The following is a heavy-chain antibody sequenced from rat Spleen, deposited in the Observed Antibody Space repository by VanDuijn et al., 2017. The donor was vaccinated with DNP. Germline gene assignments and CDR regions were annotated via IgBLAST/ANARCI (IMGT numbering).Heavy chain of an antibody. D-gene: IGHD1-12*02. J-gene: IGHJ3*01. CDR1: GFTFSDYD. CDR2: ISTSGSRT. V-gene: IGHV5-20*01. Sequence: EVQLVESGGGLVRPGRSLQLSCAASGFTFSDYDMAWVRQAPKKGLEWVATISTSGSRTYYPDSVKGRFTISRDNAKSSLYLQMDSLGSEDTATYYCTTDRITTMELIALFTNWGQGTLVTVSS. CDR3: TTDRITTMELIALFTN.